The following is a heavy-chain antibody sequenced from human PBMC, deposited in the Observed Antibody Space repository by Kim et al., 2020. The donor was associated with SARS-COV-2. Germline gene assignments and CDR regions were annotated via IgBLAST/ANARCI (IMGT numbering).Heavy chain of an antibody. D-gene: IGHD3-16*01. V-gene: IGHV5-51*01. CDR3: ASAFGGVSPWGRAFDI. CDR2: IYPGDSDT. Sequence: GESLKISCKGSGYSFTSYWIGWVRQMPGKGLEWMGIIYPGDSDTRYSPSFQGQVTISADKSISTAYLQWSSLKASDTAMYYCASAFGGVSPWGRAFDIWGQGTMVTVSS. J-gene: IGHJ3*02. CDR1: GYSFTSYW.